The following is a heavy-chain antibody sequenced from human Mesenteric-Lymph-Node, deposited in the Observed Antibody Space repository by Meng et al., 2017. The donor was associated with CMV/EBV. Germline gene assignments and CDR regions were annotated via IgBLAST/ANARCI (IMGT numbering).Heavy chain of an antibody. CDR3: TTERITISGVVIGAFYI. CDR1: GFTFNDAW. J-gene: IGHJ3*02. V-gene: IGHV3-15*01. Sequence: GESLKISCAASGFTFNDAWMSWVRQAPGKGLEWVGRIKTTAVGGTTNYATAVEGRFTISRDDSKNTLFLQMDSLKIEDTSLYYCTTERITISGVVIGAFYIWGQETVVTVSS. CDR2: IKTTAVGGTT. D-gene: IGHD3-3*01.